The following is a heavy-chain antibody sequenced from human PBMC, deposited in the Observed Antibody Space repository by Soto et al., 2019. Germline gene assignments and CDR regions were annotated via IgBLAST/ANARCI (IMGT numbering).Heavy chain of an antibody. CDR1: GGTFSSYA. V-gene: IGHV1-69*13. D-gene: IGHD6-13*01. J-gene: IGHJ4*02. CDR3: ARSGREQQPGPSYYFDY. CDR2: IIPIFGTA. Sequence: GASVKVSCKASGGTFSSYAISWVRQAPGQGLEWMGGIIPIFGTANYAQKFQGRVTITADESTSTAYMELSSLRSEDTAVYYCARSGREQQPGPSYYFDYWGQGTLVTVSS.